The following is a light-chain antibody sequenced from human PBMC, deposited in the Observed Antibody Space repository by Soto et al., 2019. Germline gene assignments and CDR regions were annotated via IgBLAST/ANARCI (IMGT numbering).Light chain of an antibody. Sequence: QPVLTQPPSASGTPGQRVTISCSGSSSNIGSNYVYWYQQLPGTAPKLLIYRNNQRPSGVPDRFSGSKSGTSASLAISGLRSEDEADYYCAAWDDSLSARVFGTGTKLTVL. CDR2: RNN. J-gene: IGLJ1*01. V-gene: IGLV1-47*01. CDR3: AAWDDSLSARV. CDR1: SSNIGSNY.